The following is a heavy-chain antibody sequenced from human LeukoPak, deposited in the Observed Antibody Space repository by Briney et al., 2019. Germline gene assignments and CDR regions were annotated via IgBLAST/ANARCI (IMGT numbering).Heavy chain of an antibody. CDR1: GGSISSYY. D-gene: IGHD3-3*01. CDR3: ARALYYDFWSGYNNWFDP. J-gene: IGHJ5*02. Sequence: KPSETLSLTCTVSGGSISSYYWSWIRQPPGKGLEWIGYIYYSGSTNYNPSLKSRVTISVDTSKNQFSLKLSSVTAADTAVYYCARALYYDFWSGYNNWFDPWGQGTLVTVSS. V-gene: IGHV4-59*01. CDR2: IYYSGST.